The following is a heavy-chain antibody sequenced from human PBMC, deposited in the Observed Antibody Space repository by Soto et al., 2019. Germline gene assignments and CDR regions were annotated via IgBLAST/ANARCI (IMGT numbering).Heavy chain of an antibody. CDR3: ARVGSRRWLQSYNWFDP. V-gene: IGHV1-69*12. J-gene: IGHJ5*02. D-gene: IGHD5-12*01. Sequence: QVQLVQSGAEVKKPGSSVKVSCKASGGTFSSYAISWVRQAPGQGLEWMGGIIPIFGTANYAQKFQGRVTITADESTSTAYMELSSLRSEDTAVYYCARVGSRRWLQSYNWFDPWGQGTLVTVSS. CDR2: IIPIFGTA. CDR1: GGTFSSYA.